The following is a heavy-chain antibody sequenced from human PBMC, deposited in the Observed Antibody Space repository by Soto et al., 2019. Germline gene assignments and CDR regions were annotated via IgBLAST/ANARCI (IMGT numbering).Heavy chain of an antibody. J-gene: IGHJ2*01. Sequence: GGSLRLSCAASGFTFSSYDMHWVRQATGKGLEWVSAIGTAGDTYYPGSVKGRFTISRENAKNSLYLQMNSLRAGDTAVYYCARVFSGYDWYLDLCGRGTLATVST. CDR1: GFTFSSYD. V-gene: IGHV3-13*01. D-gene: IGHD5-12*01. CDR3: ARVFSGYDWYLDL. CDR2: IGTAGDT.